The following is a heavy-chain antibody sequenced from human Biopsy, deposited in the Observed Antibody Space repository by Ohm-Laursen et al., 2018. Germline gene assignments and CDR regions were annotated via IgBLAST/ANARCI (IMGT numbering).Heavy chain of an antibody. Sequence: TLSLTCVVSGGSVSDSFHFWSWIRQPPGKGLEWIGNVHYSGTTNYNPSLKSRVTVSVDTSKNQFSLRLSSVTAADTAVYFCARDSRGGHLNTTLITGKNLDSWGQGILVTVSS. V-gene: IGHV4-61*01. CDR3: ARDSRGGHLNTTLITGKNLDS. J-gene: IGHJ4*02. CDR1: GGSVSDSFHF. D-gene: IGHD3-16*01. CDR2: VHYSGTT.